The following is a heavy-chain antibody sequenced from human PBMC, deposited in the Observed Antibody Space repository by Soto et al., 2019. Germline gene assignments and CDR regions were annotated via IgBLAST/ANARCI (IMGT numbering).Heavy chain of an antibody. D-gene: IGHD2-21*02. J-gene: IGHJ4*02. V-gene: IGHV4-30-4*01. CDR1: GASLSSGDFY. Sequence: QVQLQESGPGLVKPSQTLSLTGNVSGASLSSGDFYWSWIRQPPGKGLEWIAFIYYNGNNFYNPSLKRRVTIAIDTSNNQFSLKVRSVTAADTAVYYCARERRGGDSDGGADYWGQGTLVTVSS. CDR2: IYYNGNN. CDR3: ARERRGGDSDGGADY.